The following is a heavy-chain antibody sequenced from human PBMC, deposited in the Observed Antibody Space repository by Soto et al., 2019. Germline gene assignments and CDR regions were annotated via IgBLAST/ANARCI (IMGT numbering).Heavy chain of an antibody. D-gene: IGHD3-3*01. V-gene: IGHV3-23*01. CDR3: AKDQGYTIFGVVITTTFDY. CDR1: GFTFSSYA. CDR2: NSGSGGST. J-gene: IGHJ4*02. Sequence: GGSLRLSCAASGFTFSSYAMSWVRQAPGKGLEWVSANSGSGGSTYYADFVKGRFTISRDNSKNTLYLQMNSLRAEDTAVYYCAKDQGYTIFGVVITTTFDYWGQGTLVTVSS.